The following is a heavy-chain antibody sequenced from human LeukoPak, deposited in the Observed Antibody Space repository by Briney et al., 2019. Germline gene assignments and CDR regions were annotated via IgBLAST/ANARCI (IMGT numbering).Heavy chain of an antibody. CDR1: GFTFSSYW. Sequence: GGSLRLSCAASGFTFSSYWMSWVRQAPGKGLEWVSGISGSGGSTYYADSVKGRFTISRDNSKNTLYLQMNSLRAEDTAVYYCAKPRSGGYFDYWGQGTLVTVSS. CDR2: ISGSGGST. CDR3: AKPRSGGYFDY. V-gene: IGHV3-23*01. J-gene: IGHJ4*02.